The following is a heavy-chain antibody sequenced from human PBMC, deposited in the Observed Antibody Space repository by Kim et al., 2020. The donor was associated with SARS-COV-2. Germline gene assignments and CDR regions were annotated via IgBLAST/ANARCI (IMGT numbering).Heavy chain of an antibody. D-gene: IGHD6-13*01. V-gene: IGHV3-53*01. CDR1: GFTVSSNY. Sequence: GGSLRLSCAASGFTVSSNYMSWVRQAPGKGLEWVSVIYSGGSTYYADSVKGQFTISRDNSKNTLYLQMNSLRAEDTAVYYCARNFAGTFGFDYWGQGTLVTVSS. CDR3: ARNFAGTFGFDY. CDR2: IYSGGST. J-gene: IGHJ4*02.